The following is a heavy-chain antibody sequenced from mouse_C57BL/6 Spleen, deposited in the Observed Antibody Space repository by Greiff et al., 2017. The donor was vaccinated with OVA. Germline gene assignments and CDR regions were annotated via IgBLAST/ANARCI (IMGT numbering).Heavy chain of an antibody. CDR3: AAAGTGWYFDV. Sequence: QVHVKQSGAELVKPGASVKISCKASGYAFSSYWMNWVKQRPGKGLEWIGQIYPGDGDTNYNGKFKGKATLTADKSSSTAYMQLSSLTSEDSAVYFCAAAGTGWYFDVWGTGTTVTVSS. D-gene: IGHD4-1*01. J-gene: IGHJ1*03. CDR1: GYAFSSYW. CDR2: IYPGDGDT. V-gene: IGHV1-80*01.